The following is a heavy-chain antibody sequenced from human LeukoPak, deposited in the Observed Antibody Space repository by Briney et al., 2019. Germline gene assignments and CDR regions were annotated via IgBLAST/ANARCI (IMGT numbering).Heavy chain of an antibody. CDR2: IYYNGIT. Sequence: PSETLSLTCAVYGGSFSGYYWGWIRQPPGKGLEWIGSIYYNGITYYNPSLKSRVTMSVDTSNNQFSLKLSSVTAADTAIYYCASQYDSNGYLVGFDYWGQGTLVTVSS. V-gene: IGHV4-39*01. CDR3: ASQYDSNGYLVGFDY. D-gene: IGHD3-22*01. J-gene: IGHJ4*02. CDR1: GGSFSGYY.